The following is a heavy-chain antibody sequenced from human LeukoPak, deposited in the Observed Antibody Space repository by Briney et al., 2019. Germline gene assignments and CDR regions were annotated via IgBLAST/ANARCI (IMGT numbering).Heavy chain of an antibody. V-gene: IGHV3-48*03. CDR2: ISSSGSTI. CDR3: ARDGNHWPYAFDI. D-gene: IGHD1-14*01. Sequence: PGGSLRLSCAASGFTFSSYEMNWVRQAPGKGLEWVSYISSSGSTIYYADSVKGRFTISRDNAKNSLSLQMNSLRAEDTAVYYCARDGNHWPYAFDIWGQGTMVIVSS. J-gene: IGHJ3*02. CDR1: GFTFSSYE.